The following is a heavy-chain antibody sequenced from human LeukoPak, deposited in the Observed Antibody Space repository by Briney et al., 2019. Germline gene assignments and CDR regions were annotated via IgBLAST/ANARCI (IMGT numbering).Heavy chain of an antibody. V-gene: IGHV7-4-1*02. CDR3: AREGITMVRGVYYYYMDV. CDR1: GYTFTSYA. CDR2: INTNTGNP. J-gene: IGHJ6*03. Sequence: GASAKVSCKASGYTFTSYAMNWVRQAPGQGLEWMGWINTNTGNPTYAQGFTGRFVFSLDTSVSTAYLQISSLKAEATAVYYCAREGITMVRGVYYYYMDVWGKGTTVTVSS. D-gene: IGHD3-10*01.